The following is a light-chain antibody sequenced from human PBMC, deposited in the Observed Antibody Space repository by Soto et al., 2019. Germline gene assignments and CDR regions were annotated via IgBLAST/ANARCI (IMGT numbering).Light chain of an antibody. CDR3: QQYNGSLT. V-gene: IGKV1-5*03. CDR1: QSISSW. J-gene: IGKJ4*01. Sequence: DIQMTQSPSTLSASIGERVTITCRASQSISSWLAWYQQKPGKAPKLLIYKASSLQSGVPSRFSGSGSGTEFTLTISSLQPDDFATYYCQQYNGSLTFGGGTKVEIK. CDR2: KAS.